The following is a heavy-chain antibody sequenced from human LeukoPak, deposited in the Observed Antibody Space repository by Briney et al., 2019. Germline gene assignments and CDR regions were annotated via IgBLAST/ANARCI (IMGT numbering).Heavy chain of an antibody. CDR1: GGSFSGYY. Sequence: PSETLSLTCAVYGGSFSGYYWSWIRQPPGKGLEWIGEINHSGSTNYNPSLKSRVTISVDTSKNQFSLKLSSVTAADTAVYYCARQPGLATGYSYVMSPLDYWGQGTLVTVPS. CDR2: INHSGST. CDR3: ARQPGLATGYSYVMSPLDY. J-gene: IGHJ4*02. V-gene: IGHV4-34*01. D-gene: IGHD5-18*01.